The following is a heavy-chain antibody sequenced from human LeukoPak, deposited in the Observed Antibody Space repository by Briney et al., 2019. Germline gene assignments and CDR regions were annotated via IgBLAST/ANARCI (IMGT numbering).Heavy chain of an antibody. V-gene: IGHV1-2*02. CDR2: INPNSGDT. D-gene: IGHD3-3*01. CDR1: GYTFTGYN. CDR3: ARVREFSS. Sequence: ASVKVSCKASGYTFTGYNIHWVRQAPGQGPEWMGKINPNSGDTKYAQRFQGRVTMTRDTSISTAYVELTRLTSDDTAVYYYARVREFSSWGQGTLVTVSS. J-gene: IGHJ5*02.